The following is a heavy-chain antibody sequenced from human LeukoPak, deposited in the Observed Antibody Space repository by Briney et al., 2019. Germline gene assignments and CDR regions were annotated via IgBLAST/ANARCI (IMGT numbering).Heavy chain of an antibody. D-gene: IGHD5-18*01. V-gene: IGHV3-21*01. CDR3: ARASGDIVETATMGSY. CDR2: ISSSSSSI. Sequence: PGGSLRLSCAASGFTFSSYSMNWVRQAPGKGLEWVSSISSSSSSIYYADSVKGRFTISRDNAKSSLYLQVNSLRAEDTAVYYCARASGDIVETATMGSYWGQGTLVTVSS. CDR1: GFTFSSYS. J-gene: IGHJ4*02.